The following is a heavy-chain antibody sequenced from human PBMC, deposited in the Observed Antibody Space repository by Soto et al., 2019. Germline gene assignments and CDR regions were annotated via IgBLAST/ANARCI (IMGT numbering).Heavy chain of an antibody. CDR3: AKDQSIIGATGYYPDY. J-gene: IGHJ4*02. CDR1: GFTFSSYA. V-gene: IGHV3-23*01. CDR2: ISGSGGST. D-gene: IGHD3-9*01. Sequence: GGSLRLSCAASGFTFSSYAMSWVRQAPGKGLEWVSAISGSGGSTYYADSVKGRFTISRDNSKNTLYLQMNSLRAEDTAVYYCAKDQSIIGATGYYPDYWGQGTLVTVSS.